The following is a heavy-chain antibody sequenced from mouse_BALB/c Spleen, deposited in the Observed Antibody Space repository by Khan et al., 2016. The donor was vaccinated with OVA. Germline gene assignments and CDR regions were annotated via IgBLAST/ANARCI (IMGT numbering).Heavy chain of an antibody. CDR1: GYTFTNYG. Sequence: QIQLVQSGPELKKPGETVKISCKASGYTFTNYGMNWVKQSPGKALKWMGWINTYTGEPTYADDFKGRFAFSLETSANTAYLQINNLKNEDTATYYCARPPYCTYTLDYWGQGTSVTVSS. D-gene: IGHD2-10*01. V-gene: IGHV9-3-1*01. J-gene: IGHJ4*01. CDR2: INTYTGEP. CDR3: ARPPYCTYTLDY.